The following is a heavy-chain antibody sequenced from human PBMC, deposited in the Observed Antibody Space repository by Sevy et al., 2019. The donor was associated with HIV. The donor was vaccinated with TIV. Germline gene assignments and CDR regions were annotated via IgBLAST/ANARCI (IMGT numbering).Heavy chain of an antibody. D-gene: IGHD5-18*01. CDR2: IYTSGST. CDR3: ARYRADVDTAMGNHAFDI. Sequence: SETLSLTCTVSGGSISSGSYYWSWIRQPAGKGLEWIGRIYTSGSTNYNPSLKSRVTMSVDTSKNQFSLKLSSVTAADTAVYYCARYRADVDTAMGNHAFDIWGQGTMVTVSS. CDR1: GGSISSGSYY. V-gene: IGHV4-61*02. J-gene: IGHJ3*02.